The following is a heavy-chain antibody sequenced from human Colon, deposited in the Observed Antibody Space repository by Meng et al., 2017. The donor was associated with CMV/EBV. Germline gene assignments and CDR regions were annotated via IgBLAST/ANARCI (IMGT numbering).Heavy chain of an antibody. CDR3: AKTIAPGTLARPFDP. J-gene: IGHJ5*02. D-gene: IGHD6-6*01. CDR1: GFDFNSYA. V-gene: IGHV3-23*01. Sequence: GESLKTPCVAPGFDFNSYAMTWVRQAPGKGLEWVSLISGNGINTYYADPVKGRFTISRDNSKNTVYLQMNSLRAEDTAVYFCAKTIAPGTLARPFDPWGQGTLVTVSS. CDR2: ISGNGINT.